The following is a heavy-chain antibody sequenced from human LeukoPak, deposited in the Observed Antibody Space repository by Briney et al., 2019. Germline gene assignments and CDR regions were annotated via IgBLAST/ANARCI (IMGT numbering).Heavy chain of an antibody. CDR3: ARDRPRARYFDY. Sequence: ASVKVSCKASGGTFSDYSISWVRQAPGQGHEWMGRIIPILNVPNYAQKFEGRVTITADKSTSTAYMELSSLKSEDTAVYFCARDRPRARYFDYWGQGTLVTVSS. CDR1: GGTFSDYS. D-gene: IGHD2-15*01. V-gene: IGHV1-69*04. CDR2: IIPILNVP. J-gene: IGHJ4*02.